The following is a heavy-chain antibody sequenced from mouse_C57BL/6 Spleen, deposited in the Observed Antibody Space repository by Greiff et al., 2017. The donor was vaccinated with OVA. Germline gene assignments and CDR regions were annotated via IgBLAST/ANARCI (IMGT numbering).Heavy chain of an antibody. V-gene: IGHV1-55*01. CDR2: FYPGSGST. D-gene: IGHD3-2*02. Sequence: QVQLQQPGAELVKPGASVTMSCKASGYTFTSYWITWVKQRPGQGLEWIGDFYPGSGSTNYNEKFKSKATLTVDTSSSTAYMQLSSLTSEDSAVYYWARDSSGPWFAYWGQGTLVTVSA. CDR1: GYTFTSYW. CDR3: ARDSSGPWFAY. J-gene: IGHJ3*01.